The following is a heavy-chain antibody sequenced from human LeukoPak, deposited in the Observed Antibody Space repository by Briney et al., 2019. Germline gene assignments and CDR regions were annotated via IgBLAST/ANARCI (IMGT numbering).Heavy chain of an antibody. J-gene: IGHJ4*02. V-gene: IGHV3-23*01. CDR2: ISASGHST. CDR3: ARVDNMVRGIIAY. D-gene: IGHD3-10*01. CDR1: GFIFDNFG. Sequence: GGSLRLSCAASGFIFDNFGMTWVRQAAGKGLEWVSRISASGHSTTYADSAKGRITISRDNSKNTLFLQVHSLRDDDTAVYYCARVDNMVRGIIAYWGQGTLVTVSS.